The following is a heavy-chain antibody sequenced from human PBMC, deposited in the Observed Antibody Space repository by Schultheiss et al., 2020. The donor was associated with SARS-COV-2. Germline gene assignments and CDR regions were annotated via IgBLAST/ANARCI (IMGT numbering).Heavy chain of an antibody. CDR3: ARDYGDWHDAFDI. CDR1: RFTFSSYG. CDR2: ISSSSSYI. D-gene: IGHD4-17*01. V-gene: IGHV3-21*01. J-gene: IGHJ3*02. Sequence: GGSLRLSCVASRFTFSSYGMSWVRQAPGKGLEWVSSISSSSSYIYYADSVKGRFTISRDNAKNSLYLQMNSLRAEDTAVYYCARDYGDWHDAFDIWGQGTMVTVSS.